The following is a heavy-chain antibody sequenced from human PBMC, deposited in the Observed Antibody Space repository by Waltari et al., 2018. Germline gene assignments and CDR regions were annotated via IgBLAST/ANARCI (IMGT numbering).Heavy chain of an antibody. Sequence: EVRLLESGGGLVQPGGSRRLSCAASGFTFNSYALTWVRQAPGKGLEWVSGISGSGGSTFYADSVKGRFTISRDKFKNTLYLDMSNLNADDTAVYYCAKALVSSEYSFGGVSDYWGQEPWSPSPQ. J-gene: IGHJ4*01. D-gene: IGHD5-12*01. CDR3: AKALVSSEYSFGGVSDY. CDR1: GFTFNSYA. CDR2: ISGSGGST. V-gene: IGHV3-23*01.